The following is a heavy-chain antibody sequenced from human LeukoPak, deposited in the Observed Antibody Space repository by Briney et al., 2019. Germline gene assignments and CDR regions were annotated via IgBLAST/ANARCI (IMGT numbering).Heavy chain of an antibody. CDR2: IYTSGST. J-gene: IGHJ4*02. V-gene: IGHV4-4*07. CDR1: GASISNYY. D-gene: IGHD2-15*01. Sequence: SETLSLTCTVSGASISNYYWTWIRQPAGKGLEWIGRIYTSGSTNYNPSLKSRVAMSVDTSKNQFSLKLSSVTAADTAVYYCARLSADSSSGRGFDYWGQGTLVTVSS. CDR3: ARLSADSSSGRGFDY.